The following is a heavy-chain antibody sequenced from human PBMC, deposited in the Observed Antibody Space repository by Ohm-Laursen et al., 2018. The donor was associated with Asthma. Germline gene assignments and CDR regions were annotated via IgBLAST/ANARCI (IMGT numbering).Heavy chain of an antibody. D-gene: IGHD2-15*01. CDR1: GFTFSSYG. Sequence: SLRLSCAASGFTFSSYGMHWVRQAPGKGLEWVAVISYDGSNKYYADSVKGRFTISRDNSKNTLYLQMNSLRAEDTAVYYCASSPSGSGGSCYDSCWFDPWGQGTLVTVSS. V-gene: IGHV3-30*03. CDR2: ISYDGSNK. J-gene: IGHJ5*02. CDR3: ASSPSGSGGSCYDSCWFDP.